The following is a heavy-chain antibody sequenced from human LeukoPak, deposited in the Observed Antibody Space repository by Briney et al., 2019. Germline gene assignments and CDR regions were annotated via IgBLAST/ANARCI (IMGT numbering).Heavy chain of an antibody. V-gene: IGHV3-30*04. J-gene: IGHJ3*02. CDR2: ISYDGSNK. D-gene: IGHD2-2*02. CDR3: ANLGDCSSTSCYIGGDAFDI. CDR1: GFTFSSYA. Sequence: PGGSLRLSCAASGFTFSSYAMHWVRQAPGKGLEWVAVISYDGSNKYYADSVKGRFTISRDNSKNTLYLQMNSLRAEDTAVYYCANLGDCSSTSCYIGGDAFDIWGQGTMVTVSS.